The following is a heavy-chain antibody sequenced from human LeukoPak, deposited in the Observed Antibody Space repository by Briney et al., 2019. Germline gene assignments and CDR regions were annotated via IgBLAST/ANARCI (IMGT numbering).Heavy chain of an antibody. Sequence: GRSLRLSSTASGFTFSSYAMHWVRQAPGKGLEWVAVISYDGSNKYYADSVKGRFTISRDNSKNTLYLQMNSLRAEDTAVYYCARDRPDESGSYPGGYFDYWGQGTLVTVSS. D-gene: IGHD1-26*01. V-gene: IGHV3-30*04. J-gene: IGHJ4*02. CDR1: GFTFSSYA. CDR3: ARDRPDESGSYPGGYFDY. CDR2: ISYDGSNK.